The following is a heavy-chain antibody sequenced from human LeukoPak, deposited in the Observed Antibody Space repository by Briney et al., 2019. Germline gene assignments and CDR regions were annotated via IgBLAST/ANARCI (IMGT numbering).Heavy chain of an antibody. CDR3: AREVRGYYFDY. CDR1: GGSISSGSYY. Sequence: PSETLSLTCTVSGGSISSGSYYWSWIRQPAGKGLEWIGRIYTSGSTNYNPSLKSRVTISVDTSKNQFSLKLSSVTAADTAVYYCAREVRGYYFDYWGQGTLVTVSS. CDR2: IYTSGST. V-gene: IGHV4-61*02. J-gene: IGHJ4*02. D-gene: IGHD3-16*01.